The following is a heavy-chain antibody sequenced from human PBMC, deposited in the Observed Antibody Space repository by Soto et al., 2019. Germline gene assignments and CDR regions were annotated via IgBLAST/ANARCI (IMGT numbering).Heavy chain of an antibody. J-gene: IGHJ4*02. CDR2: ISGSGGST. D-gene: IGHD4-17*01. CDR3: AVSHDYGDYGFCYTGKGRDDY. V-gene: IGHV3-23*01. CDR1: GFTFSSYA. Sequence: EVQLLESGGGLVQPGGSLRLSCAASGFTFSSYAMSWVRQAPGKGLEWVSAISGSGGSTYYADSVKGRFTISRDNSKNTLYLQMNSLRAEDTAVYYCAVSHDYGDYGFCYTGKGRDDYWCQGTLVTVSS.